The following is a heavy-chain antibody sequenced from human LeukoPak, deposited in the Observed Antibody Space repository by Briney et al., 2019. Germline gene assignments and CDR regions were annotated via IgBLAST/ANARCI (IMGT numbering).Heavy chain of an antibody. D-gene: IGHD7-27*01. Sequence: SETLSLTCTVSGGSLSSGHYYWGWIRQPPGKGLEWIGSVHSSGNTYYYPSLKSRVIISKDTSKNQFSLKVTSVTAADTAVYYCARDLGNWDIDYWGQGILVTVSS. CDR2: VHSSGNT. CDR1: GGSLSSGHYY. J-gene: IGHJ4*02. V-gene: IGHV4-39*07. CDR3: ARDLGNWDIDY.